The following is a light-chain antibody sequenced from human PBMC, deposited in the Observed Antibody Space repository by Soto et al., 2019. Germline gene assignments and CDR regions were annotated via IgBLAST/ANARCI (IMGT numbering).Light chain of an antibody. CDR3: QQYNSYSPLT. J-gene: IGKJ4*01. CDR1: QSISSW. V-gene: IGKV1-5*01. CDR2: DAS. Sequence: DIQMTQSPSNLSASVGDRVTIPCRASQSISSWLAWYQQKPGKAPKLLIYDASSLESGVPSRFSGSGSGTEFTLTISSLQPDDFATYYCQQYNSYSPLTFGGGTKVDIK.